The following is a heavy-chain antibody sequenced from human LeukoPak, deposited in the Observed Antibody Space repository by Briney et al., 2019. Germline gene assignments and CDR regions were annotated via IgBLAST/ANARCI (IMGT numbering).Heavy chain of an antibody. CDR1: GFTFSSYG. D-gene: IGHD3-3*01. CDR3: AKEQSSTTFGVIIIQGFDY. Sequence: GGSLRLSCAASGFTFSSYGMHWVRQAPGKGLEWVAFIRYDGSIKYYADSVKGRFTISRDKGKNTLYLQMNNLRVEDTAVYYCAKEQSSTTFGVIIIQGFDYWGQGTLVTVSS. CDR2: IRYDGSIK. V-gene: IGHV3-30*02. J-gene: IGHJ4*02.